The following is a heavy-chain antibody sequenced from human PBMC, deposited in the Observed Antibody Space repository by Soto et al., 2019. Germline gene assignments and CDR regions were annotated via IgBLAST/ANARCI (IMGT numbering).Heavy chain of an antibody. CDR1: GFPFSSYA. Sequence: GGSLRLSCAASGFPFSSYAMSWVRQAPGKGLEWVAVIWYDGSNKYYADSVKGRFTISRDNSKNTLYLQMNSLRAEDTAVYYCARDQGSAAGTMTALRYYYYYYGMDVWGQGTTVTVSS. D-gene: IGHD6-13*01. J-gene: IGHJ6*02. V-gene: IGHV3-33*08. CDR2: IWYDGSNK. CDR3: ARDQGSAAGTMTALRYYYYYYGMDV.